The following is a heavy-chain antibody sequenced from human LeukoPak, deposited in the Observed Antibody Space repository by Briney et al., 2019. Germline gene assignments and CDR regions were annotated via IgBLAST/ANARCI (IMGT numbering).Heavy chain of an antibody. CDR3: ARVGATYGDPLEYDY. V-gene: IGHV1-18*01. CDR2: ISGYNGKT. J-gene: IGHJ4*02. D-gene: IGHD1-26*01. Sequence: ASVKVSCKASGYSFATYAITWGRQAPGLWLELMGWISGYNGKTNYSPKLQGRLTMTTDTSTSTAYMEPRSLRSDDTAMYYCARVGATYGDPLEYDYWGQGTLVTVSS. CDR1: GYSFATYA.